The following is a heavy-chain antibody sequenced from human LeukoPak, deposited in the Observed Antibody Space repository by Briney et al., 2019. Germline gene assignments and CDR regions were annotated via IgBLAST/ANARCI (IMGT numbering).Heavy chain of an antibody. Sequence: GGSLRLSCEASGFTFSSYWMHWVRQVPGKGLVWVSRINSDGSSTSYADSVKGRFTISRDNAKNTLYLQMNSLRADDTAVYYCARSVYSYYANWFDPWGQGTLVTVSS. CDR1: GFTFSSYW. CDR3: ARSVYSYYANWFDP. J-gene: IGHJ5*02. CDR2: INSDGSST. D-gene: IGHD4-11*01. V-gene: IGHV3-74*01.